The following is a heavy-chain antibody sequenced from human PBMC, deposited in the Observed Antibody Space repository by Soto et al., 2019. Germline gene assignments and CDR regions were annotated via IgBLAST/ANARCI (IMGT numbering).Heavy chain of an antibody. CDR1: GFTFSSYG. CDR2: ISYDGSNK. Sequence: QVQLVESGGGVVQPGRSLRLSCAASGFTFSSYGMHWVRQAPGKGLEWVAVISYDGSNKYYADSVKGRFTISRDNSKNTLYLQMNSLRAEDTAVYYCAKGQPTRYNWNYLGEDYWGQGTLVTVSS. J-gene: IGHJ4*02. CDR3: AKGQPTRYNWNYLGEDY. D-gene: IGHD1-7*01. V-gene: IGHV3-30*18.